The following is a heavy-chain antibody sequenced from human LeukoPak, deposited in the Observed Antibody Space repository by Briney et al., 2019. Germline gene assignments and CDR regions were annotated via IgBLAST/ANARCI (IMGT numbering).Heavy chain of an antibody. CDR3: ARDSPSSSWYGVYYYYYGMDV. J-gene: IGHJ6*02. Sequence: GGSLRLSCAASGFTFSDYYMSWIRQAPGKGLEWVSYISSSGSTIYYADSVKRRFTISRDNAKNSLYLQMNSLRAEDTAVYYCARDSPSSSWYGVYYYYYGMDVWGQGTTVTVSS. CDR2: ISSSGSTI. D-gene: IGHD6-13*01. V-gene: IGHV3-11*01. CDR1: GFTFSDYY.